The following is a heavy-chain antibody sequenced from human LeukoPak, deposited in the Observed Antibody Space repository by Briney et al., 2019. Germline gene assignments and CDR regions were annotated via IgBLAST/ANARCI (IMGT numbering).Heavy chain of an antibody. CDR2: IYTSGST. D-gene: IGHD3-10*01. Sequence: SETLSLTCTVSGGSISSSSYYWSWIRQPAGKGLEWIGRIYTSGSTNYNPSLKSRVTISVDTSKNQFSLKLSSVTAADTAVYYCARGPWPMVRGVNLLPDYWGQGTLVTVSS. CDR1: GGSISSSSYY. J-gene: IGHJ4*02. CDR3: ARGPWPMVRGVNLLPDY. V-gene: IGHV4-61*02.